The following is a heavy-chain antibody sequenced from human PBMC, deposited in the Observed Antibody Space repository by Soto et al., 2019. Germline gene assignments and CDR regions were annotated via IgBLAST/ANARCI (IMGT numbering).Heavy chain of an antibody. CDR2: ISYDGSNK. V-gene: IGHV3-30-3*01. J-gene: IGHJ4*02. CDR3: ARNGYQLLYDDFDY. Sequence: SLRLSCAASGFTFSSYAMHWVRQAPGKGLEWVAVISYDGSNKYYADSVKGRFTISRDNSKNTLYLQMNSLRAEDTAVYYCARNGYQLLYDDFDYWGQGTLVTVSS. CDR1: GFTFSSYA. D-gene: IGHD2-2*02.